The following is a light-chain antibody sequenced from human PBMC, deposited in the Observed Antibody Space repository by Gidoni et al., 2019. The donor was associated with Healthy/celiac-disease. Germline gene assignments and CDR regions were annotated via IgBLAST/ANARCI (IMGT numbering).Light chain of an antibody. CDR3: QQRSNWLWT. CDR2: DAS. CDR1: QSVSSY. V-gene: IGKV3-11*01. J-gene: IGKJ1*01. Sequence: EIVFTQSPSTLSLSPGERAPLSCRASQSVSSYLAWYQQKPGQAPRLLIYDASNRATGLAARFSGSGYGTDFTLTISSLEPEDFAVYYCQQRSNWLWTFGQGTKVEIK.